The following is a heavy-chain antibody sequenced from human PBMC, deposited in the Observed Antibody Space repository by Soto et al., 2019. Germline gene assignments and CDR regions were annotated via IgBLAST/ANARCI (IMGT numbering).Heavy chain of an antibody. CDR3: TRDFYRMSFDY. V-gene: IGHV3-74*01. CDR2: INDDGSTT. D-gene: IGHD3-3*01. Sequence: EVQLVESGGGLAQPGGSLRLSCAASGFTISSYWMHWLRQAPGKGLVWVSRINDDGSTTTYADSVKGRFTISRDNAQNTLYLQMNSLRAEDSAVYYCTRDFYRMSFDYWGQGSLVTVSS. J-gene: IGHJ4*02. CDR1: GFTISSYW.